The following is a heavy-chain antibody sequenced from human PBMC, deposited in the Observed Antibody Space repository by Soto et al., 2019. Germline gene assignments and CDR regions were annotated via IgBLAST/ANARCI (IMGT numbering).Heavy chain of an antibody. D-gene: IGHD3-16*01. J-gene: IGHJ3*01. CDR3: AREGGDYAFEV. Sequence: QVRLQQWGAGLLKPSETLSLTCAVYGDSFSGYYWSWIRQPPGKGLEWIGESIHSGNTNYNPSLKSRVSMSVDTSKNQFSLRLTSVTGADAAVYYCAREGGDYAFEVWGQGTTVTVSS. V-gene: IGHV4-34*12. CDR2: SIHSGNT. CDR1: GDSFSGYY.